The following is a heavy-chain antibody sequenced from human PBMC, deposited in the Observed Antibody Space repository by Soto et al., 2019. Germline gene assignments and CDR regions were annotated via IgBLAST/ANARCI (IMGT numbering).Heavy chain of an antibody. V-gene: IGHV1-18*01. D-gene: IGHD2-21*01. Sequence: QIQLVQSGAEVKKPGASVKVSCKTSGFTFKGYYIYWVRQAPGQGLELMGWISTYNGITQYTESLQDRVTMTIETSASTAHLELRSLTSEDTAVYFYVRGDTYYSEWYFQYWGQGTLVIVSS. CDR1: GFTFKGYY. CDR2: ISTYNGIT. CDR3: VRGDTYYSEWYFQY. J-gene: IGHJ4*02.